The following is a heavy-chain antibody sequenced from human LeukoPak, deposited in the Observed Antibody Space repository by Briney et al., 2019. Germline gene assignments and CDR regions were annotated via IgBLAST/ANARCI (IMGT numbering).Heavy chain of an antibody. Sequence: PSETLSLTCAVSGASVSSSTYSWSWIRQPPGKGLEWIAYIYYNGRATYNPSLKSRVTISLDTSKNQFSLKLSSVTDADTAVYYCASDYGSGSYRFDYWGQGTPATVSS. J-gene: IGHJ4*02. CDR3: ASDYGSGSYRFDY. CDR2: IYYNGRA. V-gene: IGHV4-61*01. CDR1: GASVSSSTYS. D-gene: IGHD3-10*01.